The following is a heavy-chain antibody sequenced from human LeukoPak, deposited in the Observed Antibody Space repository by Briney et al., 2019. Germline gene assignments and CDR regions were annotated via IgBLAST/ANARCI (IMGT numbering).Heavy chain of an antibody. J-gene: IGHJ4*02. Sequence: SETLSLTCAVSSYSISSGSYWGWIRQSPGKGLEWVGSIFHSGNSYYNPSLKSRLTISVYTSKNQFSLKLTSVTAADTALYSCARVTYVDDMLYQYFDYWGQGILVNV. V-gene: IGHV4-38-2*01. CDR3: ARVTYVDDMLYQYFDY. CDR2: IFHSGNS. D-gene: IGHD4-17*01. CDR1: SYSISSGSY.